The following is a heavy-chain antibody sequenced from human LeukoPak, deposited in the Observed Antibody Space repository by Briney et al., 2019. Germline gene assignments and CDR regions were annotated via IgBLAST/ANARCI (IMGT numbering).Heavy chain of an antibody. V-gene: IGHV3-7*01. J-gene: IGHJ5*02. Sequence: PGGSLRLSCAASGFTFSRYWMTWVRQAPGKGLEWVANIKEDGSEKYYVDSVKGRFTISRDNAKNSLYLQMNSLRAEDTAVYYCARVMVAATNWFDPWGQGTLVTVSS. CDR3: ARVMVAATNWFDP. CDR1: GFTFSRYW. CDR2: IKEDGSEK. D-gene: IGHD2-15*01.